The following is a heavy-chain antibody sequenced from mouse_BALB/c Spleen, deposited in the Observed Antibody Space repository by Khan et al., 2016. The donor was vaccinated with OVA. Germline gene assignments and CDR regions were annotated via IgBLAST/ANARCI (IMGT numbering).Heavy chain of an antibody. Sequence: VQLQQSGPELVEPGASVKMSCKASGYTFTNYVIHWVKQKPGQGLEWIGYINPDNAGTRYNEKFKGKATLTSDISSTSAYMELLSLTSYDSAVYYCAREASSWDFSFPYWGQGTLVTVSA. J-gene: IGHJ3*01. D-gene: IGHD4-1*01. CDR1: GYTFTNYV. V-gene: IGHV1S136*01. CDR3: AREASSWDFSFPY. CDR2: INPDNAGT.